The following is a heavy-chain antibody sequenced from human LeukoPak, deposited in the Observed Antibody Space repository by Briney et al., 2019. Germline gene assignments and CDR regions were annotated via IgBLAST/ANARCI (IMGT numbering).Heavy chain of an antibody. V-gene: IGHV4-61*01. CDR3: ARCTERLGTIDC. Sequence: SETLSLTCTVSGGSVSSGSYYWSWIRQPPGKGLEWIGYIYYSGSTNYNPSLKSRVTISVDTSKNQFSLKLSSVTAAGTAVYYCARCTERLGTIDCWGQGTLVTVSS. D-gene: IGHD1-1*01. CDR1: GGSVSSGSYY. CDR2: IYYSGST. J-gene: IGHJ4*02.